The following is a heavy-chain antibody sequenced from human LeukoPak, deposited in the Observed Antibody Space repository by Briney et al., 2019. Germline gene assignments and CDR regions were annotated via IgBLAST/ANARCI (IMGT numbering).Heavy chain of an antibody. CDR3: AKDRIPGEGLFDY. J-gene: IGHJ4*02. Sequence: GASLRLSCAASGFTFSSYAMSWVRQAPGKGLELGSAISGSGGSTYYADSVKGRFTISRDNSKNTLYLQMNSLRAEDTAVYYCAKDRIPGEGLFDYWGQGTLVTVSS. D-gene: IGHD7-27*01. V-gene: IGHV3-23*01. CDR2: ISGSGGST. CDR1: GFTFSSYA.